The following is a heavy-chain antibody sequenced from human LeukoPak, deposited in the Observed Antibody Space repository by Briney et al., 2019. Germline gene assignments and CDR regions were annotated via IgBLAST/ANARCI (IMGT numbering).Heavy chain of an antibody. V-gene: IGHV3-21*01. CDR1: GFTLSSYN. CDR3: ARGTFGDY. D-gene: IGHD3-10*01. CDR2: ISSGSSYI. J-gene: IGHJ4*02. Sequence: GGSLRLSCAASGFTLSSYNMNWVRQAPGKGLEWVSSISSGSSYIFYADSVKGRFTISRDNAENSLYLQMNSLRAEDTAVYYCARGTFGDYWGQGTLVTVSS.